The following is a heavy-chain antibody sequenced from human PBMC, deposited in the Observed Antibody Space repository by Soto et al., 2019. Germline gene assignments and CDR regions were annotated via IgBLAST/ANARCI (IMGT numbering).Heavy chain of an antibody. D-gene: IGHD6-19*01. J-gene: IGHJ6*02. Sequence: GGSLRLSCAASGFTVSSNYMSWVRQAPGKGLEWVSVIYSGGSTYYADSVKGRFTISRDNSKNTLYLQMNSLRAEDTAVYYCATVSSGWYLSPYYYYGMDVWGQGTTVTVSS. CDR2: IYSGGST. V-gene: IGHV3-53*01. CDR1: GFTVSSNY. CDR3: ATVSSGWYLSPYYYYGMDV.